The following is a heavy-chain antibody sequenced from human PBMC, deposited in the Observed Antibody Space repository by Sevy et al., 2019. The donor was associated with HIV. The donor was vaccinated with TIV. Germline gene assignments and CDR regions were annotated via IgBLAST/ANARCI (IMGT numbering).Heavy chain of an antibody. CDR1: GYIFTDNL. D-gene: IGHD3-3*02. J-gene: IGHJ4*02. CDR3: ASELAHFLKGFDF. CDR2: INPNNGDT. V-gene: IGHV1-2*02. Sequence: ASVKVSCKASGYIFTDNLLHWVRQAPGEGPEWVGCINPNNGDTWFAQNLQDRITMDRDTSTSTAYMDLSRLTSDDTAIYYCASELAHFLKGFDFWGQGTLVTISS.